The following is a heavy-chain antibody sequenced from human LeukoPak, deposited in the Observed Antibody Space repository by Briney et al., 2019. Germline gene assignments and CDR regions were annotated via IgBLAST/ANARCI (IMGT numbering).Heavy chain of an antibody. D-gene: IGHD2/OR15-2a*01. CDR2: IYYSGST. Sequence: PSETLSLTCTVSGGSISSSSYYWGWIRQPPGKGLEWIGSIYYSGSTYYNPSFKSRVTISVDTSKNQFSLKLSSVTAADTAVYYCARANRRRSRNFFDPWGQGTLVTVSS. J-gene: IGHJ5*02. CDR1: GGSISSSSYY. CDR3: ARANRRRSRNFFDP. V-gene: IGHV4-39*01.